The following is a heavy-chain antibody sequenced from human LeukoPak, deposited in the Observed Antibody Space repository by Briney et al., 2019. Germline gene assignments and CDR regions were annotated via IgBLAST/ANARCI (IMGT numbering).Heavy chain of an antibody. Sequence: PGGSLRLSCVASGFSFSSYWMAWVRQAPGKGLEWVANIKYDGSHKYYVDSVKGRFTISRDNAKNSVYLQMNSLRVDDTAMYFCASSHDSSGNDWGQGTMVTVSS. CDR3: ASSHDSSGND. V-gene: IGHV3-7*01. CDR1: GFSFSSYW. J-gene: IGHJ4*02. CDR2: IKYDGSHK. D-gene: IGHD3-22*01.